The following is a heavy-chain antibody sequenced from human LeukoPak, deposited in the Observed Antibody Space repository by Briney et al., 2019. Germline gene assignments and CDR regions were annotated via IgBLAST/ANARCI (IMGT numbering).Heavy chain of an antibody. CDR1: GFTFSSYS. J-gene: IGHJ4*02. CDR2: ISSSSSYI. V-gene: IGHV3-21*04. Sequence: GGSLRLSCAASGFTFSSYSMNWVRQAPGKGLEWVSSISSSSSYIYYADSVKGRFTISRDNAKNSLYLQMNSLRAEDTAVYYCAKDSILSGGFDYWGQGTLVTVSS. D-gene: IGHD6-25*01. CDR3: AKDSILSGGFDY.